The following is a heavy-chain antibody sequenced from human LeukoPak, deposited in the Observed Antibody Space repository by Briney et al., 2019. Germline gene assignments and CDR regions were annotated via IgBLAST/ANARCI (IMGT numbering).Heavy chain of an antibody. J-gene: IGHJ6*03. V-gene: IGHV3-30*02. Sequence: GGSLRLSCAASGFTFSSYGMHWVRQAPGKGLEWVAFIRYDGSNKYYADSVKGRFTISRDNSKNTLYLQMNSLRAEDTAVYYCAKDGSGCSGGSCYSSYHYYMDVWGKGTTVTIPS. CDR1: GFTFSSYG. D-gene: IGHD2-15*01. CDR2: IRYDGSNK. CDR3: AKDGSGCSGGSCYSSYHYYMDV.